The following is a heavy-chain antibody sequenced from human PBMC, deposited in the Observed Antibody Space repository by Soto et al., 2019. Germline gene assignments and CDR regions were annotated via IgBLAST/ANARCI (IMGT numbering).Heavy chain of an antibody. CDR3: AQETYYCNSRDYHWLDL. CDR1: GGSFSSYV. CDR2: IIPVCNAP. J-gene: IGHJ5*02. D-gene: IGHD3-22*01. Sequence: SVKVSCKASGGSFSSYVISWIRQAPGQGLEWMGGIIPVCNAPNYAQRFQDRVTMSVDKSTSTAYMEVRSLRSEDTAIYYCAQETYYCNSRDYHWLDLWGQGTMVTVSS. V-gene: IGHV1-69*06.